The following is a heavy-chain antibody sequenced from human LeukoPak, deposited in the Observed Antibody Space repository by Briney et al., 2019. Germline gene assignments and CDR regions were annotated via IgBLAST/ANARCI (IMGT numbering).Heavy chain of an antibody. CDR1: GLTFSNYA. CDR2: IYSGGST. CDR3: ARAGERGYSGYDPTYYYGMDV. V-gene: IGHV3-53*01. Sequence: GGSLRLSCAASGLTFSNYAMSWVRQAPGKGLEWVSVIYSGGSTYYADSVKGRFTISRDNSKNTLYLQMNSLRAEDTAVYYCARAGERGYSGYDPTYYYGMDVWGQGTTVTVSS. J-gene: IGHJ6*02. D-gene: IGHD5-12*01.